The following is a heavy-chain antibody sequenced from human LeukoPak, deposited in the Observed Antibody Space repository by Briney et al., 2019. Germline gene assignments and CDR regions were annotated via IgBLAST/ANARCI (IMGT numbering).Heavy chain of an antibody. D-gene: IGHD1-26*01. V-gene: IGHV5-51*01. J-gene: IGHJ4*02. CDR2: IYPGDSDT. CDR3: ARRTRLGGAFDY. CDR1: GYSFTSYW. Sequence: GESLQISCKGSGYSFTSYWIGWVRQMPGKGLEWMGIIYPGDSDTRYSPSFKGQVTISGDKSITTVYLQWSSLKASDTAMYYRARRTRLGGAFDYWGQGTLVTVSS.